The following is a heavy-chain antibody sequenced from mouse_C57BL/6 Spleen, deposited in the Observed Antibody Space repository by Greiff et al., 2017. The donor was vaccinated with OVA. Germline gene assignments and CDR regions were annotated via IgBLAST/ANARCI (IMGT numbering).Heavy chain of an antibody. Sequence: VQLQQPGAELVKPGASVKLSCKASGYTFTSYWMQWVKQRPGQGLEWIGEIDPSDSYTNYNQKFKGKATLTVDTSSSTAYMQLSSLTSEDSAVYYCARSAADSSGYLFAYWGQGTLVTVSA. CDR1: GYTFTSYW. D-gene: IGHD3-2*02. J-gene: IGHJ3*01. CDR2: IDPSDSYT. CDR3: ARSAADSSGYLFAY. V-gene: IGHV1-50*01.